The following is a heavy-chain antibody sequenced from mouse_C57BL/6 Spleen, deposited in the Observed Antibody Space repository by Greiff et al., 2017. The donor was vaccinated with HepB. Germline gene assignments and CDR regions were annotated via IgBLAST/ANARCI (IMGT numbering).Heavy chain of an antibody. CDR3: ARDQGPSTMVTTDYFDV. J-gene: IGHJ1*03. CDR1: GYSITSGYY. V-gene: IGHV3-6*01. CDR2: ISYDGSN. Sequence: EVQRVESGPGLVKPSQSLSLTCSVTGYSITSGYYWNWIRQFPGNKLEWMGYISYDGSNNYNPSLKNRISITRDTSKNQFFLKLNSVTTEDTATYYCARDQGPSTMVTTDYFDVWGTGTTVTVSS. D-gene: IGHD2-2*01.